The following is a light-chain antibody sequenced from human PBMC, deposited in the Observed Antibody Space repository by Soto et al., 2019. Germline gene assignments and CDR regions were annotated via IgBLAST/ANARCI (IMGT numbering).Light chain of an antibody. CDR2: EGS. CDR3: CSYAGSSTRGYV. V-gene: IGLV2-23*01. Sequence: QSVLTQPASVSGSPGQSITISCTGTSSDVGSYNLVSWYQQHPGKAPKLMIYEGSKRPSGVSNRFSGSKSGNTASLTISGLQAEDEADYYCCSYAGSSTRGYVFGTGTKVTVL. J-gene: IGLJ1*01. CDR1: SSDVGSYNL.